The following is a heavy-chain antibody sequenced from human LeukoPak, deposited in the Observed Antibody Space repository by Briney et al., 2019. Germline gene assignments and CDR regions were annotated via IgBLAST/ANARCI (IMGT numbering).Heavy chain of an antibody. J-gene: IGHJ3*02. CDR2: IYYSGNT. V-gene: IGHV4-31*03. D-gene: IGHD1-26*01. CDR1: GTSISSGAYS. CDR3: ARVDSGSHAFDI. Sequence: SETLSLTCTVSGTSISSGAYSWSWVRQHPGKGLEWIAYIYYSGNTYYNPSLKRRVTISVDTSKNQFSLKLSSVTAADTAVYYCARVDSGSHAFDIWGQGTMVTVSS.